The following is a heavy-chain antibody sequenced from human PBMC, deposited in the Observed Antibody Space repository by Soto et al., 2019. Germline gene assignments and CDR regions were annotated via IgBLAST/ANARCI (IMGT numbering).Heavy chain of an antibody. CDR3: AKDRYWYSSDWNGKDV. Sequence: PGGSLRLSCAASGFTFSSYAMSWVRQAPGKGLEWVSAISGSGGSTYYADSVKGRFTISRDNSKNTLYLQMNSLRAEDTAVYYCAKDRYWYSSDWNGKDVWSQGTTVTVSS. J-gene: IGHJ6*02. CDR1: GFTFSSYA. V-gene: IGHV3-23*01. CDR2: ISGSGGST. D-gene: IGHD6-19*01.